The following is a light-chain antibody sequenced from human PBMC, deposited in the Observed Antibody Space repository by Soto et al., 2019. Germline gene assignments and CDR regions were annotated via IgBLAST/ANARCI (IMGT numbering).Light chain of an antibody. CDR2: HVS. V-gene: IGLV2-14*03. CDR3: SSYAGSDTFV. Sequence: QPVLTQPASVSGSPGQSITIPCTRTSGDVGAYNLVSWYQQHPGKAPKLIVYHVSDRPSGFSSRFSGSKSGNSASLTISGLHAEDEADYYCSSYAGSDTFVFGTGTKVTVL. CDR1: SGDVGAYNL. J-gene: IGLJ1*01.